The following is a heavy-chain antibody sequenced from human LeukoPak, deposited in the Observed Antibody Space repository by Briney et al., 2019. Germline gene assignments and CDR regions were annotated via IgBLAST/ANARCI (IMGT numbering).Heavy chain of an antibody. CDR2: IRGSGDRT. J-gene: IGHJ4*02. Sequence: GGSLRLSCAASGFTFINHDMTWVRQAPGKGLEWVSGIRGSGDRTIYAETVKGRFTISRDNFKNTVYLEMNSLRADDTAVYYCAKDRSSYGYLDYWGQGTLVTVSS. CDR1: GFTFINHD. V-gene: IGHV3-23*01. D-gene: IGHD5-18*01. CDR3: AKDRSSYGYLDY.